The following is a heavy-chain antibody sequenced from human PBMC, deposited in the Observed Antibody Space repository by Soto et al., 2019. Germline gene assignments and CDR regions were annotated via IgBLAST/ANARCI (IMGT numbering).Heavy chain of an antibody. CDR2: INHSGST. CDR1: GGSFSGYY. D-gene: IGHD6-13*01. CDR3: ARGGKAAAGRLTYYYYYMDV. J-gene: IGHJ6*03. V-gene: IGHV4-34*01. Sequence: PSETLSLTCAVYGGSFSGYYWSWIRQPPGKGLEWIGEINHSGSTNYNPSLKSRVTISVDTSKNQFSLKLSSVTAADTAVYYCARGGKAAAGRLTYYYYYMDVWGKGTTVTVSS.